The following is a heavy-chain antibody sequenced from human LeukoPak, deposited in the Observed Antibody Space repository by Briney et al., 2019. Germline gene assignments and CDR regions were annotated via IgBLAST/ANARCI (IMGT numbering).Heavy chain of an antibody. D-gene: IGHD6-19*01. Sequence: PGGSLRLSCSASGFXFSNYGLHWVRQAPGKGLEYVSVISGNGGSTYYADSVKGRFTISRDNSKNTLYLQMSSLRVEDTAVYYCVKDKGSGWYYEYWGQGTLVTVSS. CDR3: VKDKGSGWYYEY. V-gene: IGHV3-64D*09. CDR1: GFXFSNYG. CDR2: ISGNGGST. J-gene: IGHJ4*02.